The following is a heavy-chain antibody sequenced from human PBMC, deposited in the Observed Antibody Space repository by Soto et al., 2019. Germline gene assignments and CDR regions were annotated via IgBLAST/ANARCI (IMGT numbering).Heavy chain of an antibody. V-gene: IGHV4-61*03. CDR2: ISYSGST. J-gene: IGHJ4*02. CDR3: ARHAGPVRSYGDYGYSFDY. CDR1: GGSVSRDSYY. Sequence: SETLSLTCTVSGGSVSRDSYYWSWIRQPPGKGLEWIGYISYSGSTNYNHSLKSRVTISIDTSKNHFSLKLSSVTAADTAVYYCARHAGPVRSYGDYGYSFDYWGQGTLVTVSS. D-gene: IGHD4-17*01.